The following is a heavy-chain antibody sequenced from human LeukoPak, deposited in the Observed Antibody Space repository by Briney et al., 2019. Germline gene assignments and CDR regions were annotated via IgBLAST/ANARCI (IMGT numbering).Heavy chain of an antibody. CDR3: ARVVGAAPFDY. V-gene: IGHV5-51*01. CDR2: IYPSDSHT. D-gene: IGHD2-2*01. Sequence: GESLKISCKGSGYSFSSYWIAWVRQMPGKGLEWMGVIYPSDSHTTHSPSFQGQVTISADKSINTAYLQWNSLQASDTAIYYCARVVGAAPFDYWGQGTLVTVSS. J-gene: IGHJ4*02. CDR1: GYSFSSYW.